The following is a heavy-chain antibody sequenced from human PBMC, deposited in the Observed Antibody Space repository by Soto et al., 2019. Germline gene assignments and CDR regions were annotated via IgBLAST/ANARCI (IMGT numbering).Heavy chain of an antibody. CDR2: ISSSSSTI. J-gene: IGHJ5*02. CDR1: GFTFSSYS. CDR3: AREAHYINWFDP. Sequence: EVQLVESGGGLVQPGGSLRLSCAASGFTFSSYSMNWVRQAPGKGLEWVSYISSSSSTIYYADSVKGRFTISRDNAKNSLYLPMNSLRDEDTAVYYCAREAHYINWFDPWGQGPLVTVSS. V-gene: IGHV3-48*02. D-gene: IGHD4-4*01.